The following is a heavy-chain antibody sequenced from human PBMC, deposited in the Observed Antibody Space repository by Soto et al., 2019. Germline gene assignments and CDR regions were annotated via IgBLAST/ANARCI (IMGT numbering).Heavy chain of an antibody. D-gene: IGHD3-9*01. Sequence: GGSLRLAXAASGFSFSDYYMSWIRQAPGKGLEWVSYISSSGSTIYYADSVKGRFTISRDNAKNSLYLQMNSLRAEDTAVYYCARDGFGFVTGYPYGMDVWGQGTTVTVSS. J-gene: IGHJ6*02. CDR1: GFSFSDYY. CDR3: ARDGFGFVTGYPYGMDV. CDR2: ISSSGSTI. V-gene: IGHV3-11*01.